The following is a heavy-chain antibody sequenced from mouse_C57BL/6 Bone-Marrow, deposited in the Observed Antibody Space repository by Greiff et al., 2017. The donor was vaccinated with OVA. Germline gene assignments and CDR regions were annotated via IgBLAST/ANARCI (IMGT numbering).Heavy chain of an antibody. Sequence: QVQLQQSGAELVRPGTSVKMSCKASGYTFTNYWIGWAKQRPGHGLEWIGDIYPGGGYTNYNEKFKGKATLTADKSSSTAYMQISSLTSEDSAIYDGAREELRHYYAMDYWGQGTSVTGAS. D-gene: IGHD1-1*01. J-gene: IGHJ4*01. CDR3: AREELRHYYAMDY. V-gene: IGHV1-63*01. CDR1: GYTFTNYW. CDR2: IYPGGGYT.